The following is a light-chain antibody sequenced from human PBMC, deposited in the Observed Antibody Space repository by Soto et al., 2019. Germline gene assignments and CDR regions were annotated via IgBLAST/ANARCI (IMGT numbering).Light chain of an antibody. CDR3: QQGSRFPFT. CDR1: QNITTW. Sequence: DIQMIQSPSSVSASVGDRVTVTCRASQNITTWLTWYQQTPGKAPHLLIYGASTLQRGVPSRFGGSGSGTEFTLTITSLQPEDFATYYCQQGSRFPFTFGPGTKVDIK. V-gene: IGKV1-12*01. CDR2: GAS. J-gene: IGKJ3*01.